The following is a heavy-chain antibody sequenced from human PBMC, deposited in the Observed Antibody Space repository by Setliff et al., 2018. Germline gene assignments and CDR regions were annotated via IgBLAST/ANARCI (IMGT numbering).Heavy chain of an antibody. CDR1: GYTFTDFY. Sequence: VASVKVSCKTSGYTFTDFYIQWVRQAPGQGLEWMGWINPYTGDTDYAPKFQGRVTVTRDTSVTTAYMDLTRLTSDDTAVYYCARGGSIYDHVWGSYRFVDSWGQGTLGTVSS. J-gene: IGHJ4*02. V-gene: IGHV1-2*02. D-gene: IGHD3-16*02. CDR3: ARGGSIYDHVWGSYRFVDS. CDR2: INPYTGDT.